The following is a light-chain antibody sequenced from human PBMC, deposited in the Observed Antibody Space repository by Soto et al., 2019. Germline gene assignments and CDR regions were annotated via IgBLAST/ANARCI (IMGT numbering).Light chain of an antibody. V-gene: IGKV3-15*01. CDR3: QQYNNWPRT. CDR1: QSVGSN. J-gene: IGKJ1*01. CDR2: AAS. Sequence: DIVMTQSPATLSVSPGAIATLSCRASQSVGSNLAWFQQKPGQAPRLLMFAASSRATGFPARFSGSGSGTEFNSTISSLQSEDFGVYYCQQYNNWPRTFGQGTKVDI.